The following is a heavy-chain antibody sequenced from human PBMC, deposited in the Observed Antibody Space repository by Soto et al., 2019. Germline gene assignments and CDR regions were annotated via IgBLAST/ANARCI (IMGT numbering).Heavy chain of an antibody. J-gene: IGHJ4*02. CDR1: GDSVSSNIAA. D-gene: IGHD6-19*01. Sequence: PSQTLSLTCVISGDSVSSNIAAWNWIRQSPSRGLEWLGRTYYRSKWYQDYAVSMRGRITISPDTSKNQVSLQLNSVTPEDAAVYYCARVGDNTGWFDYWGQGTLVTVSS. CDR2: TYYRSKWYQ. V-gene: IGHV6-1*01. CDR3: ARVGDNTGWFDY.